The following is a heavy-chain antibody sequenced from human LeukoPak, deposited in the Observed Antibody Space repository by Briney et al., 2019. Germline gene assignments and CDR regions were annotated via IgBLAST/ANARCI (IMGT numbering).Heavy chain of an antibody. V-gene: IGHV3-48*04. CDR2: ISSSSSTI. J-gene: IGHJ4*02. CDR3: GRGGADSVYYSFDY. D-gene: IGHD3-22*01. CDR1: GFTFSSYS. Sequence: PGGSLRLSCAASGFTFSSYSMHWVRQAPGKGLEWVSYISSSSSTIYYADSVKGRFTISRDNAKNSLYLQMNSLRPEDTAVYYCGRGGADSVYYSFDYWGQGTLVTVPS.